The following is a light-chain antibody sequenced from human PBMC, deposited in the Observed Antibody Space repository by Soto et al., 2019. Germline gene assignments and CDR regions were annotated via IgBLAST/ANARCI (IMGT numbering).Light chain of an antibody. CDR2: SNA. J-gene: IGLJ1*01. CDR1: SSNIGTGYD. V-gene: IGLV1-40*01. Sequence: VLTQPPSVSGAPGQMVTISCTGSSSNIGTGYDVHWYQQLPGTAPKLLIYSNANRPSGVPDRFSGSKSGTSASLAITGLQAEDEADYYCQSYDSSLSSYVFGTGTKVPVL. CDR3: QSYDSSLSSYV.